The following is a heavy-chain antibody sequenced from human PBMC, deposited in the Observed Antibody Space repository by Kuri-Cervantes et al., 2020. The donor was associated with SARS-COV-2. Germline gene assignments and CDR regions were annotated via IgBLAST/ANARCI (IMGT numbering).Heavy chain of an antibody. CDR1: GFTLSSYG. CDR3: AKDLGGYDRGAFDI. Sequence: GGSLRLSCAASGFTLSSYGMHWVRQAPGKGLEWVAFIRYDGSNKYYADSVKGRFTISRDNSKNTLYLQMNSLRAEDTAVYYCAKDLGGYDRGAFDIWGQGTMVTVSS. J-gene: IGHJ3*02. D-gene: IGHD5-12*01. CDR2: IRYDGSNK. V-gene: IGHV3-30*02.